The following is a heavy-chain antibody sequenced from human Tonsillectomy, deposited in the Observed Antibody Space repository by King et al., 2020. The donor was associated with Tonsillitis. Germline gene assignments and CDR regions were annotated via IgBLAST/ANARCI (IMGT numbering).Heavy chain of an antibody. CDR2: INNDGSGT. CDR3: VRDNWGMHD. CDR1: GFIFSNYW. J-gene: IGHJ4*02. Sequence: VQLVQSGGGLVQPGGSLTLSCAASGFIFSNYWMHWVRQVPGKGLVWVAHINNDGSGTTYADSVNGRFTISRDNAKSTLHLQMNSLRDDDMAVYYCVRDNWGMHDWGQGTLITVSS. V-gene: IGHV3-74*03. D-gene: IGHD7-27*01.